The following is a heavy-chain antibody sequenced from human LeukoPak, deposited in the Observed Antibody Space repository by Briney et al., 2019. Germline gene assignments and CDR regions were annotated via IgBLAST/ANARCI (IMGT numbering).Heavy chain of an antibody. J-gene: IGHJ4*02. CDR3: ARWGNSGYASGYFDY. CDR2: IYYSVST. CDR1: GDSISSGGNY. D-gene: IGHD5-12*01. V-gene: IGHV4-31*03. Sequence: PSETLSLTCTVSGDSISSGGNYWSWLRQHPGKGLEWIGYIYYSVSTYYNPSLKSRLTISVDTSKNQFSLKLSSVTAADTAVYYCARWGNSGYASGYFDYWGQGTLVTVSS.